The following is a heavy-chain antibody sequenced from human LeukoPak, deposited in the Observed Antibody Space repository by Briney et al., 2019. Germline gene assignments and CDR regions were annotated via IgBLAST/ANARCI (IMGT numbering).Heavy chain of an antibody. CDR3: ARMRYSGYYFDY. V-gene: IGHV3-23*01. CDR2: ISGSGGST. Sequence: SGGSLRLSCAASGFTFSSYAMSWVRQAPGKGLEWVSLISGSGGSTYYADSVKGRFTISRDNAKNSLYLQMNSLRAEDTAVYYCARMRYSGYYFDYWGQGTLVTVPS. J-gene: IGHJ4*02. D-gene: IGHD1-26*01. CDR1: GFTFSSYA.